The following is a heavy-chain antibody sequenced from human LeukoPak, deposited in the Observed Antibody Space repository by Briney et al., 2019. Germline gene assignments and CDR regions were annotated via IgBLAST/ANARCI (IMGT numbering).Heavy chain of an antibody. V-gene: IGHV3-21*01. D-gene: IGHD3-9*01. CDR2: ISSSGSHI. J-gene: IGHJ4*02. Sequence: GGSLRFSCAASGFTFSSFGMNWVRQAPGKGLEWVSTISSSGSHIYYADSVKGRFTISRDNAKNSLYLQMNSLRAEDTAVYYCARGVGYFDWLLSYRGQGALVTVSS. CDR3: ARGVGYFDWLLSY. CDR1: GFTFSSFG.